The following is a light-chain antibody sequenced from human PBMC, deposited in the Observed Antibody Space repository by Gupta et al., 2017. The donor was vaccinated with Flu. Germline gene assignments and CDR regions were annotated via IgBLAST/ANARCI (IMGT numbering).Light chain of an antibody. CDR3: SSYTSSRTRV. CDR1: SSDVGGYNY. V-gene: IGLV2-14*01. J-gene: IGLJ2*01. Sequence: QSALTQPASVSGSPGQSITISCTGTSSDVGGYNYVSWYQQHPGKAPKRRRYEVSNRPAGVSNRVSGSKSGNKASLTISGLQAEDEADYYCSSYTSSRTRVFGGGTKLTVL. CDR2: EVS.